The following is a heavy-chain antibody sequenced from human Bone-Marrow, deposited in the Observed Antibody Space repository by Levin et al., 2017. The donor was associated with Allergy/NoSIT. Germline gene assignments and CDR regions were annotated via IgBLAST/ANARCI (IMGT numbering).Heavy chain of an antibody. CDR2: IYSGGST. D-gene: IGHD3-16*01. Sequence: GESLKISCAASGFTVSSSYMSWVRQAPGKGLEWVSVIYSGGSTYYADSVKGRFTLSRDNYKNTLYLQMNSLRAEDTAVYYCGRDLGDGVTDYWGQGTMVTVSS. CDR3: GRDLGDGVTDY. CDR1: GFTVSSSY. J-gene: IGHJ4*02. V-gene: IGHV3-53*01.